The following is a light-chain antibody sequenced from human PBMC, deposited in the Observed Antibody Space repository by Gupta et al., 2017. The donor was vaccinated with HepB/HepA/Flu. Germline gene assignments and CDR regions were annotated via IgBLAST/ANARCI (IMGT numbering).Light chain of an antibody. CDR1: QTVAID. CDR2: GAS. Sequence: EIVMTQSAATLSVSPGKRATPSCGASQTVAIDLAWYQQNPGQAPRLLIYGASTRATGIPARFSGSGSGTEFTLTISSLQSEDSAVYYCQQYNNWPGTFGQGTKVEIK. V-gene: IGKV3-15*01. J-gene: IGKJ1*01. CDR3: QQYNNWPGT.